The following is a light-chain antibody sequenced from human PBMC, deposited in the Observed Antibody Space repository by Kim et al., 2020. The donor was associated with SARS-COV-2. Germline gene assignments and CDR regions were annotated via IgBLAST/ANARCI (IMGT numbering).Light chain of an antibody. Sequence: SAYGGDRVTSTGRASQGISSYLAWYQQKPGKAPKLLIYAASTLQSGVPSRFSGSGSGTDFTLTISSLQPEDFATYYCQQLNSYPSFGGGTKVEIK. CDR3: QQLNSYPS. V-gene: IGKV1-9*01. CDR2: AAS. CDR1: QGISSY. J-gene: IGKJ4*02.